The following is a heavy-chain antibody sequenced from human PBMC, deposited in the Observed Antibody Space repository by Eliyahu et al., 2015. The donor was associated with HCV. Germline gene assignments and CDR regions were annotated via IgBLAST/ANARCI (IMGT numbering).Heavy chain of an antibody. J-gene: IGHJ4*02. D-gene: IGHD1-26*01. CDR3: ARCPYSFRWLPHFDH. Sequence: QLQESGPGLVRPSETLSLTCTVSGGSVXGADHYWSWIRQSPGKGLEWIGYIYHSGSTHYHPSLRSRVTMSVDTSNNQFSLKLNSVTAADTAVYYCARCPYSFRWLPHFDHWGQGTLVAVSS. CDR1: GGSVXGADHY. CDR2: IYHSGST. V-gene: IGHV4-61*08.